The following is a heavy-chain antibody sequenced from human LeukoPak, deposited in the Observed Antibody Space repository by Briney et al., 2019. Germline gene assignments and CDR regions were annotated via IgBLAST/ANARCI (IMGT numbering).Heavy chain of an antibody. CDR2: ISHDGSDK. V-gene: IGHV3-30*04. D-gene: IGHD3-22*01. Sequence: GGSLRLSCAASGFTFSSHAMHWVRQAPGKGLEWVAVISHDGSDKYYADSVKGRFTISRDDSRNTLYLQLNSLRVEDAAVYFCARGLRDSAVYHDYWGQGTLVTVSS. CDR1: GFTFSSHA. J-gene: IGHJ4*02. CDR3: ARGLRDSAVYHDY.